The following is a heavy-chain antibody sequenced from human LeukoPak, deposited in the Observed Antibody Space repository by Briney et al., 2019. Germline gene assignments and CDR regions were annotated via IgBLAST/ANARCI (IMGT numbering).Heavy chain of an antibody. CDR2: INSDETIS. D-gene: IGHD3-16*01. Sequence: PGGSLRLSCAASGFTFSSCWMHWVRQVPNQGLMWVSRINSDETISEYVDSVNGRFTISRDNAKNTLYLQMNSLRAEDTAVYFCLYGGYFQHWGQGTLVTVSS. J-gene: IGHJ1*01. CDR3: LYGGYFQH. CDR1: GFTFSSCW. V-gene: IGHV3-74*01.